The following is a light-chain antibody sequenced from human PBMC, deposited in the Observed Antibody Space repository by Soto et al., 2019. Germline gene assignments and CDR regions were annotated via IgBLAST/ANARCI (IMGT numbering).Light chain of an antibody. Sequence: EIVMTQSPATLSVSPGERATLSCRASQSVRSNLAWYQQKPGQAPRILIYGASTRATGIPARFSGSGSGTEFTLTISSLQSEDSALYYCQQYNNWPPLTFGGGTKVEIK. CDR1: QSVRSN. CDR3: QQYNNWPPLT. V-gene: IGKV3-15*01. J-gene: IGKJ4*01. CDR2: GAS.